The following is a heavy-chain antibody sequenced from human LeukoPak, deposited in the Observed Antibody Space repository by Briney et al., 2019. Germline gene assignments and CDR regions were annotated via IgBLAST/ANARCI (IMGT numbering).Heavy chain of an antibody. V-gene: IGHV4-38-2*01. J-gene: IGHJ4*02. CDR2: IYYSGTT. CDR1: GYSISSSYS. D-gene: IGHD3-3*01. Sequence: NPSETLSLTCAVSGYSISSSYSWGWIRQPPGKGLEWIGSIYYSGTTYYNPSLKSRVTISVDTSKIQFSLKLSSVAATDTAVYFCARLRFDFWSGYTHPYFDYWGQGTLVTVSS. CDR3: ARLRFDFWSGYTHPYFDY.